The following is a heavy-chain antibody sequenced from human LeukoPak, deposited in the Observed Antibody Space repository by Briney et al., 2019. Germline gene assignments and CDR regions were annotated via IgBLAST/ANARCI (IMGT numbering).Heavy chain of an antibody. CDR2: ISGSADST. D-gene: IGHD3-3*01. J-gene: IGHJ5*02. V-gene: IGHV3-23*01. Sequence: GGSLRLSCSASGFTFATYAMNWVRQAPGKGLEWVSVISGSADSTYYADSVKGRFTISRDNSKTTLFLQMNSLRAEDTAVYYCARGHQSTDLEWLLDPAVDWFDPWGQGTLVTVSS. CDR3: ARGHQSTDLEWLLDPAVDWFDP. CDR1: GFTFATYA.